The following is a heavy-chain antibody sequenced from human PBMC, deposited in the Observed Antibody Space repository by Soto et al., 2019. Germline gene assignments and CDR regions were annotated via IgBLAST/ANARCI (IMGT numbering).Heavy chain of an antibody. J-gene: IGHJ2*01. D-gene: IGHD3-3*01. CDR2: IIPILGIA. Sequence: QVQLVQSGAEVKKPGSSVKVSCKASGGTFSSYTISWVRQAPGQGLEWMGRIIPILGIANYAQKFQGRVTITADKPTSTAYMELSSLRSEDTAVYYCARDGVRYWYFDLWGRGTLVTVSS. CDR3: ARDGVRYWYFDL. V-gene: IGHV1-69*08. CDR1: GGTFSSYT.